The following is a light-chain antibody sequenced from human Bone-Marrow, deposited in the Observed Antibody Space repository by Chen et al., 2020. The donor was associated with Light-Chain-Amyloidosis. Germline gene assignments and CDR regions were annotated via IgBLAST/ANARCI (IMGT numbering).Light chain of an antibody. V-gene: IGLV3-21*02. CDR2: DDS. CDR1: NIGSTS. CDR3: QVWDRSSDRPV. Sequence: SYVLTQPSSVSVAPGQTATIACGGNNIGSTSVHWYQQTPGQAPLLVVYDDSDRPSGIPERSSGSNSGNTATLTIGRVEAGDEADYYCQVWDRSSDRPVFGGGTTLTVL. J-gene: IGLJ3*02.